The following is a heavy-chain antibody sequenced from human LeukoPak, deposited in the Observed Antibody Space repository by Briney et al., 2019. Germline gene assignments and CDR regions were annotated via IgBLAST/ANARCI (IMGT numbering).Heavy chain of an antibody. CDR3: ASYDSSGYHNY. Sequence: ASVKVSCKASGYTFTSYYMHWVRQAPGQGLEWMGIINPSGGSTSYAQKFQGRVTKTRDTSTSTVYMELSSLRSEDTAVYYCASYDSSGYHNYWGQGTLVTVSS. V-gene: IGHV1-46*01. J-gene: IGHJ4*02. CDR2: INPSGGST. D-gene: IGHD3-22*01. CDR1: GYTFTSYY.